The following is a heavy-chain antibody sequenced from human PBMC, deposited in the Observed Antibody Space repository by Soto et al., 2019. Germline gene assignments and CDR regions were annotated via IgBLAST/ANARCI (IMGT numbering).Heavy chain of an antibody. Sequence: SQTLSLTCAISGDSDSNKNGAWNWIRQSPSRGLEWLGRTYYRSKWYYDYALSVKSRITISLDTSKNQFSLQLNSLTPEDSAVYYCASDPGYSLDYWGQGTQVTVSS. CDR3: ASDPGYSLDY. CDR2: TYYRSKWYY. CDR1: GDSDSNKNGA. J-gene: IGHJ4*02. D-gene: IGHD5-12*01. V-gene: IGHV6-1*01.